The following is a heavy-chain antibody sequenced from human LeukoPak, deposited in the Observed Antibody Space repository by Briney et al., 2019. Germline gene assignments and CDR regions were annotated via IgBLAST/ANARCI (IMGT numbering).Heavy chain of an antibody. J-gene: IGHJ4*02. CDR1: GFTLNNAW. V-gene: IGHV3-15*01. Sequence: PGGSLRLSCAASGFTLNNAWMSWVRQAPGKGLEWLGRIKRETDGGTIDYADSVKGRFTISRDNSKNTLYLQMNSLRAEDTAVYYCAKEDEWELLDYWGQGTLVTVSS. CDR3: AKEDEWELLDY. CDR2: IKRETDGGTI. D-gene: IGHD1-26*01.